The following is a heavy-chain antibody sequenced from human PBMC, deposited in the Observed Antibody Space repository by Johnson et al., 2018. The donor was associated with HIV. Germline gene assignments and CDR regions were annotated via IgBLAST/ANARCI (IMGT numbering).Heavy chain of an antibody. CDR2: IRYDGSNK. Sequence: MQLVESGGGVVQPGGSLRLSCAASGFIFSSYGMHWVRQAPGKGLEWVAFIRYDGSNKYYGDSVKGRFTISRDNSKNTLSLQMNSLRAEDTAVYYCAKGLAAFFAFDIWGQGTMVTVSS. V-gene: IGHV3-30*02. CDR3: AKGLAAFFAFDI. CDR1: GFIFSSYG. D-gene: IGHD3-3*01. J-gene: IGHJ3*02.